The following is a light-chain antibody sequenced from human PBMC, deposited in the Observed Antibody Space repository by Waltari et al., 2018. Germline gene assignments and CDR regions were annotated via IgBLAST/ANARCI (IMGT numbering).Light chain of an antibody. V-gene: IGKV1-27*01. CDR3: QQSYSIPYT. CDR2: AAS. J-gene: IGKJ2*01. Sequence: EIQMTQSPSSLSASVGDRVTITCRASQGINNYLAWYQQKLGKVPKLLIYAASTLQSGVPSRFSASGSGTDFTLTISNLQPEDVATYYCQQSYSIPYTFGQGTKLEIK. CDR1: QGINNY.